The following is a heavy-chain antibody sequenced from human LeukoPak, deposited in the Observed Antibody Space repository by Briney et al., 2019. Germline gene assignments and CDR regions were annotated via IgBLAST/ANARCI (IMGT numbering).Heavy chain of an antibody. Sequence: GGSLRLSCAASGFTFSSYSMNWVRQAPGKGLEWVSYISSSSSTIYYADSVKGRFAISRDNAKNSLYLQMNSLRAEDTAVYYCAREMSNDYWGQGTLVTVSS. CDR3: AREMSNDY. V-gene: IGHV3-48*04. J-gene: IGHJ4*02. CDR2: ISSSSSTI. CDR1: GFTFSSYS.